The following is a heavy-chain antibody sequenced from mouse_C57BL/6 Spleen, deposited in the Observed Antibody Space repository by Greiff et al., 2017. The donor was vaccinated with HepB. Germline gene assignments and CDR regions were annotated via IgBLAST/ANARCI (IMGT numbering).Heavy chain of an antibody. CDR2: ISSGSSTI. CDR3: ATHYYGHAMDY. D-gene: IGHD1-2*01. Sequence: EVKLMESGGGLVKPGGSLKLSCAASGFTFSDYGMHWVRQAPEKGLEWVAYISSGSSTIYYADTVKGRFTISRDNAKNTLFLQMTSLRSEDTAMYYCATHYYGHAMDYWGQGTSVTVSS. V-gene: IGHV5-17*01. CDR1: GFTFSDYG. J-gene: IGHJ4*01.